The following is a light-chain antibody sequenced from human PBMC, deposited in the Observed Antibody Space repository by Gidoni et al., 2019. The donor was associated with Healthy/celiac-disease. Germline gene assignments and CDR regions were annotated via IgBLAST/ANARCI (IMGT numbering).Light chain of an antibody. CDR1: QSILYSTNNENY. CDR3: QQYYDAPWT. Sequence: DIVMTQSPDSLAVSLGEWATINCRSSQSILYSTNNENYLAWYQQKPGQPPKLLIYWASTRESGVPDRFSGSGSGTDFTLTIRSLQAEDAAVYYCQQYYDAPWTFGQGTKVEIK. J-gene: IGKJ1*01. V-gene: IGKV4-1*01. CDR2: WAS.